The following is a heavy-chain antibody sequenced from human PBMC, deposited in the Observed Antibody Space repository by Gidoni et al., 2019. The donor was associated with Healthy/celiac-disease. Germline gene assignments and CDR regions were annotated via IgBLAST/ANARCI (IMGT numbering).Heavy chain of an antibody. CDR3: AKDMSPDSSGYYRGWPYGMDV. CDR1: GFTFDDYA. Sequence: EVQLVESGGGLVQPGRSLRLSCAASGFTFDDYAMHWVRQAPGKGLEGVSGISWNSGSIGYADSVKGRFTISRDNAKNSLYLQMNSLRAEDTALYYCAKDMSPDSSGYYRGWPYGMDVWGQGTTVTVSS. J-gene: IGHJ6*02. D-gene: IGHD3-22*01. V-gene: IGHV3-9*01. CDR2: ISWNSGSI.